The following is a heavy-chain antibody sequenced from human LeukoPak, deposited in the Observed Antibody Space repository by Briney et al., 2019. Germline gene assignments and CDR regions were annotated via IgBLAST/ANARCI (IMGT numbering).Heavy chain of an antibody. CDR3: ARKSASGNYPLDY. CDR1: GFTVSSNY. J-gene: IGHJ4*02. V-gene: IGHV3-53*01. D-gene: IGHD3-10*01. Sequence: GGSLRLSCAASGFTVSSNYMSWVRQAPGKGLEWVSVISADSATTFYADSVKGRFTISRDNAKNTVFLQMSSLRAEDTALYYCARKSASGNYPLDYWGQGTLVTVSS. CDR2: ISADSATT.